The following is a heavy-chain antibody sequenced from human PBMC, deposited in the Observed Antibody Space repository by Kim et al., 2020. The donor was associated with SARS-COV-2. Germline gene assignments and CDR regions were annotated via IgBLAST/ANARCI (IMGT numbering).Heavy chain of an antibody. Sequence: GGSLRLSCAASGFTFGSFGMHWVRQIPGKGLEWVAIISYDGSSTYYADSVKGRFTISRDNSKDTLYLQLDSLRSDYTALYYCSKHEGDYWGQGTLVTVSS. CDR3: SKHEGDY. CDR1: GFTFGSFG. J-gene: IGHJ4*02. V-gene: IGHV3-30*18. CDR2: ISYDGSST.